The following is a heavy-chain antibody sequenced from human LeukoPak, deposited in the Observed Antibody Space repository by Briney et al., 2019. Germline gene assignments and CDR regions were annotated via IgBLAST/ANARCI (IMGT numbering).Heavy chain of an antibody. V-gene: IGHV3-23*01. CDR2: ISDTGGNT. J-gene: IGHJ4*02. Sequence: GGSLRLSCAASGFTFSTYAMSWVRQTPEKGLEWVSAISDTGGNTFYADSVKGRFTISRDNSKNTLYLQMNGLRAEDTAIYYCAKVRTNDYWGQGTLVTVSS. D-gene: IGHD1/OR15-1a*01. CDR1: GFTFSTYA. CDR3: AKVRTNDY.